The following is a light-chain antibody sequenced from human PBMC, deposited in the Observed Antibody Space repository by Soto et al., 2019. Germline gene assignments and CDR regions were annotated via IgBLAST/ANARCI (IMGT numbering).Light chain of an antibody. Sequence: EIVLTQSPGTLSLSPGDRATLSCRASQSLSSNCLAWYQQYPGQAPRLLIFGASSRATGIPDRFSGSGSGRDFTLTISRLEPEDFAVYFCQHFGSSPPWTFGQGTKVEIK. CDR2: GAS. CDR1: QSLSSNC. V-gene: IGKV3-20*01. J-gene: IGKJ1*01. CDR3: QHFGSSPPWT.